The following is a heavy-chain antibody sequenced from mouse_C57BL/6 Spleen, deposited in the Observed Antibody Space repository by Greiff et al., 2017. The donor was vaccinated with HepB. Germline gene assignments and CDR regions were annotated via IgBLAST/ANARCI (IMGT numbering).Heavy chain of an antibody. CDR2: IYPGSGST. CDR1: GYTFTSYW. V-gene: IGHV1-55*01. J-gene: IGHJ4*01. CDR3: ATERLYYGTDYAMDY. Sequence: VQLQQSGAELVKPGASVKMSCKASGYTFTSYWITWVKQRPGQGLEWIGDIYPGSGSTNYNEKFKSKATLTVDTSSSTAYMQLSSLTSEDSAVYYCATERLYYGTDYAMDYWGQGTSVTVSS. D-gene: IGHD1-1*01.